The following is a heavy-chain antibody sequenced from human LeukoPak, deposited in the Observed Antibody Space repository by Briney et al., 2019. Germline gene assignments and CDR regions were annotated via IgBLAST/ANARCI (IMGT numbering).Heavy chain of an antibody. V-gene: IGHV3-30-3*01. CDR3: ARDASLRFLEWLLSF. J-gene: IGHJ4*02. D-gene: IGHD3-3*01. Sequence: GGSLRLSCAASGFTFSSYAMHWVRQAPGKGLEWVAVISYDGSNKYYADSVKGRFTISRDNSKNTLYLQMNSLRAEDTAVYYCARDASLRFLEWLLSFWGQGTLVTVSS. CDR1: GFTFSSYA. CDR2: ISYDGSNK.